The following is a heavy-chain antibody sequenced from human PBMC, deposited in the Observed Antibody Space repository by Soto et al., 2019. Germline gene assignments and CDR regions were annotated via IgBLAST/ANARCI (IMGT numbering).Heavy chain of an antibody. CDR2: IIPIFGTA. CDR1: GGTFSSYA. CDR3: ARGGGPYCSSTSCYTSNWFDP. D-gene: IGHD2-2*02. Sequence: QVQLVQSGAEVKKPGSSVKVSCKASGGTFSSYAISWVRQAPGQGLEWLGGIIPIFGTANYAQKFQGRVTITADESTSTAYMELSSLRSEDTAVYYCARGGGPYCSSTSCYTSNWFDPWGQGTLVTVSS. J-gene: IGHJ5*02. V-gene: IGHV1-69*01.